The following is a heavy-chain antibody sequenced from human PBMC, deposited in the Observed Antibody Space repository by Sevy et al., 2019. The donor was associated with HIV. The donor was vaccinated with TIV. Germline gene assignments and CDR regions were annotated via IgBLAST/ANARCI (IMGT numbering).Heavy chain of an antibody. J-gene: IGHJ4*02. CDR1: GFTFSNAW. CDR2: IKSKTDGGTT. V-gene: IGHV3-15*01. D-gene: IGHD6-19*01. CDR3: TTDVRLKY. Sequence: GGSLRLSCAASGFTFSNAWMSWVRQAPGKGLEWDGRIKSKTDGGTTDYAAPVKGRFTISRDDSKNTLYLQMNSLKTEDTAVYYCTTDVRLKYWGQGTLVTVSS.